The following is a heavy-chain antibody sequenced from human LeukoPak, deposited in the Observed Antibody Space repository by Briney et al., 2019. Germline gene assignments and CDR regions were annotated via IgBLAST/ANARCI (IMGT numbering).Heavy chain of an antibody. CDR1: GFTFSSYG. CDR2: ISYDGSNK. Sequence: GGSLRLSCAASGFTFSSYGMHWVRQAPGKGLEWVAVISYDGSNKYYADSVKGRFTISRDNAKNSLYLQMNSLRAEDTALYHCARDSGVGAYYFDYWGHGTLVTVSS. D-gene: IGHD1-26*01. V-gene: IGHV3-30*03. CDR3: ARDSGVGAYYFDY. J-gene: IGHJ4*01.